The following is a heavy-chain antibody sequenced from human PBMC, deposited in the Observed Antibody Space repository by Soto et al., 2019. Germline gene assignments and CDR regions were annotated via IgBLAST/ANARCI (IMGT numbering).Heavy chain of an antibody. V-gene: IGHV3-23*01. Sequence: EVQLLESGGGLVQPGGSLRLSCAASGFTFSSYAMSWVRQAPGKGLEWVSAISGSGGSTYYADSVKGRFTISRDNSKNTLYLQMNSLRAEDTAVYYCAREHEHLRITMIVVVTAFVDYWGQGTLVTVSS. CDR1: GFTFSSYA. J-gene: IGHJ4*02. CDR2: ISGSGGST. D-gene: IGHD3-22*01. CDR3: AREHEHLRITMIVVVTAFVDY.